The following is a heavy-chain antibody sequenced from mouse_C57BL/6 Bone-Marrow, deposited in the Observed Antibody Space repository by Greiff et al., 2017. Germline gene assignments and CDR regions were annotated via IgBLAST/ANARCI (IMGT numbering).Heavy chain of an antibody. D-gene: IGHD1-1*01. CDR1: GYTFTSYW. V-gene: IGHV1-59*01. Sequence: QVQLQQPGAELVRPGTSVKLSCKASGYTFTSYWMHWVKQRPGQGPEWIGVIDPSDSYTNYNQKFKGKATLTVDTSSSTAYMQLSSLTSEDSAVYYCASFTTVVAHYYAMDYWGQGTSVTVSS. J-gene: IGHJ4*01. CDR3: ASFTTVVAHYYAMDY. CDR2: IDPSDSYT.